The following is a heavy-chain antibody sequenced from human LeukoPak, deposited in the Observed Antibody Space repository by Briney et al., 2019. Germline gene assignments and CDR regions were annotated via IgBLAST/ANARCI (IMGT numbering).Heavy chain of an antibody. CDR2: IWYDGSNK. V-gene: IGHV3-33*01. CDR3: ARDSSGWYFDY. Sequence: GGSLRLSCAASGFTFSSYGMHWVRQAPGKGLEWVAVIWYDGSNKYYADSVKGRFTISRDNSKNTLYLQMNSLRAEDTAVYYCARDSSGWYFDYWGQGTLVSVSS. D-gene: IGHD6-19*01. CDR1: GFTFSSYG. J-gene: IGHJ4*02.